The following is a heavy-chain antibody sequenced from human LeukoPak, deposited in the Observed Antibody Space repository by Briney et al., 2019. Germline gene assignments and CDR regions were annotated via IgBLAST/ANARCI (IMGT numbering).Heavy chain of an antibody. CDR2: IYHSGST. CDR1: GGSISRSNW. Sequence: SETLSLTCAVSGGSISRSNWWSWVRQPPGKGLEWIGEIYHSGSTNYNPSLKSRATISVDKSKNQFSLKLSSVTAADTAVYYCARFLTTVTTPRFDYWGQGTLVTVSS. CDR3: ARFLTTVTTPRFDY. D-gene: IGHD4-17*01. J-gene: IGHJ4*02. V-gene: IGHV4-4*02.